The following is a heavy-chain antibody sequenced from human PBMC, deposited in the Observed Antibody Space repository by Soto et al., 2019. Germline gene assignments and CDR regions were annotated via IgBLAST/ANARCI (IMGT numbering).Heavy chain of an antibody. D-gene: IGHD5-18*01. CDR3: AKGYNYGYGDY. V-gene: IGHV1-18*01. Sequence: QVQLVQSGAEVKKPGASVKDSCKTSGYTFTTYGISWVRQAPGQGLEWMGWISGYNGNTNYAQKFQGRVTMTTDTSTSTAYMELRSLRSADTAVYYCAKGYNYGYGDYWGLGTLITVSS. J-gene: IGHJ4*02. CDR2: ISGYNGNT. CDR1: GYTFTTYG.